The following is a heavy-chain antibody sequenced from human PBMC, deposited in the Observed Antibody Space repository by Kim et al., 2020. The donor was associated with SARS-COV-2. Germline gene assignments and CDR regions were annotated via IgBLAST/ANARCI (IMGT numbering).Heavy chain of an antibody. CDR3: ARDSDVLLWFGEFGGGWFDP. J-gene: IGHJ5*02. D-gene: IGHD3-10*01. V-gene: IGHV1-46*01. Sequence: ASVKVSCKASGYTFTSYYMHWVRQAPGQGLEWMGIINPSGGSTSYAQKFQGRVTMTRDTSTSTVYMELSSLRSEDTAVYYCARDSDVLLWFGEFGGGWFDPWGQGTLVTVSS. CDR2: INPSGGST. CDR1: GYTFTSYY.